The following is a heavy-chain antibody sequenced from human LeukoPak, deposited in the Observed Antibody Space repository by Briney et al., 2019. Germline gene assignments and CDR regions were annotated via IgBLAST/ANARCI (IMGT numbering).Heavy chain of an antibody. D-gene: IGHD3-22*01. CDR1: GYTFTSYY. V-gene: IGHV1-46*01. Sequence: ASVKVSCKASGYTFTSYYMHWVRQAPGQGLEWMGIINPSGGSTSYAQKLQGRVTMTTDTSTSTAYMELRSLRSDDTAVYYCARGFRYYYDSSGYYEYFQHWGQGTLVTVSS. CDR3: ARGFRYYYDSSGYYEYFQH. CDR2: INPSGGST. J-gene: IGHJ1*01.